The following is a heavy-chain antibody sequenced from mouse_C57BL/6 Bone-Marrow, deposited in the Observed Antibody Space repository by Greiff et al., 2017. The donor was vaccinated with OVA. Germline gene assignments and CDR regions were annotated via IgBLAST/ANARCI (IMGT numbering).Heavy chain of an antibody. CDR1: GYSITSGYY. CDR2: ISYDGSN. Sequence: VPLQQSGPGLVKPSQSLSLTCSVTGYSITSGYYWNWIRQFPGNKLEWMGYISYDGSNNYNPSLKNRISITRDTSKNQFFLKLNSVTTEDTATYCSARADYWGQGTTLTVSS. J-gene: IGHJ2*01. CDR3: ARADY. V-gene: IGHV3-6*01.